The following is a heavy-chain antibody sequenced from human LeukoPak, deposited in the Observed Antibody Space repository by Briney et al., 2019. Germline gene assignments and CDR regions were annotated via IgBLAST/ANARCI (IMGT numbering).Heavy chain of an antibody. CDR2: IYPGDSQT. V-gene: IGHV5-51*01. J-gene: IGHJ4*02. CDR3: ARLSAGSHFHLDS. Sequence: RGESLQISCKGSGYTFSNNWIGWVRQMPGKGLEWVGIIYPGDSQTRYSPSFQGQVTISADKSISTAYLQWSSLKASDIAMYYCARLSAGSHFHLDSWGQGTLVTVSS. CDR1: GYTFSNNW. D-gene: IGHD1-26*01.